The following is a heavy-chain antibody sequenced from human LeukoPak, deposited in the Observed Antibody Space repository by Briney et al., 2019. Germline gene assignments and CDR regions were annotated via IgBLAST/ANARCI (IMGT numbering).Heavy chain of an antibody. Sequence: PSETLYLTCTVSGGSINSRSYYWGWIRQPPGEGLEWIGSIYYSGSTYHNPSLKSRVTISVDTSKNQLSLKLSSVTAADTAVYYCAFRRDGYKGGNWFDPWGQGTLVTVSS. CDR2: IYYSGST. CDR3: AFRRDGYKGGNWFDP. CDR1: GGSINSRSYY. D-gene: IGHD5-24*01. V-gene: IGHV4-39*01. J-gene: IGHJ5*02.